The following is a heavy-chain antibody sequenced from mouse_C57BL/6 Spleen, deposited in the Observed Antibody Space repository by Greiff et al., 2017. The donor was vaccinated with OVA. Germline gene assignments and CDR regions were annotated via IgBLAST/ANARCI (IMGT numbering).Heavy chain of an antibody. D-gene: IGHD1-1*02. CDR2: IYPGSGNT. V-gene: IGHV1-76*01. J-gene: IGHJ4*01. CDR1: GYTFTDYY. CDR3: ARYGLYAMDY. Sequence: VQVVESGAELVRPGASVKLSCKASGYTFTDYYINWVKQRPGQGLEWIARIYPGSGNTYYTEKFKGKATLTAEKSSSTAYMQLSSLASEDSAVYFCARYGLYAMDYWGQGTSVTVSS.